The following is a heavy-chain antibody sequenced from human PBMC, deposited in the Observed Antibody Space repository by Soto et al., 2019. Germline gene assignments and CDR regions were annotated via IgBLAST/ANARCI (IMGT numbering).Heavy chain of an antibody. CDR3: ARDRITMIVVANDAFDI. V-gene: IGHV1-18*04. CDR2: ISAYNGNT. D-gene: IGHD3-22*01. CDR1: GYTFTSYG. Sequence: RASVKVSCKASGYTFTSYGISWVRQAPGQGLEWMGWISAYNGNTNYAQKLQGRVTMTTDTSTSTAYMELRSLRSDDTAVYYRARDRITMIVVANDAFDIWGQGTMVTV. J-gene: IGHJ3*02.